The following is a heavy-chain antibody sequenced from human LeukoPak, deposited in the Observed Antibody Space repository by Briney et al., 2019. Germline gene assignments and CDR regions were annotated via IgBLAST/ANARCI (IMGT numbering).Heavy chain of an antibody. CDR3: ARSGRELR. Sequence: PGGSLSLSCAASGFTFSSYAMHWVRQAPGKGLEWVAVISYDGSNKYYADSVKGRFTISRDNSKNTLYLQMNSLRAEDTAVYYCARSGRELRWGQGTLVTVSS. V-gene: IGHV3-30*04. CDR1: GFTFSSYA. D-gene: IGHD1-26*01. J-gene: IGHJ4*02. CDR2: ISYDGSNK.